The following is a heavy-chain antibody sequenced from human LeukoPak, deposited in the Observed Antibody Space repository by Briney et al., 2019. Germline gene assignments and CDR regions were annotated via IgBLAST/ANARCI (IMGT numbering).Heavy chain of an antibody. D-gene: IGHD3-22*01. CDR1: GFTFSSYG. CDR3: AKGYSSGYYYTH. V-gene: IGHV3-23*01. CDR2: ISGSGDST. Sequence: GGSLRLSCAASGFTFSSYGMSWVRQAPGKGLEWVSAISGSGDSTYYADSVKGRFTISRDNSKNTLYLQMNSLRAEDTAVYYCAKGYSSGYYYTHWGQGTLVTVSS. J-gene: IGHJ4*02.